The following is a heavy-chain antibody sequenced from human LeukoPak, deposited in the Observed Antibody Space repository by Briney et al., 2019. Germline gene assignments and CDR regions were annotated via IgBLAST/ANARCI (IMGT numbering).Heavy chain of an antibody. J-gene: IGHJ4*02. V-gene: IGHV4-34*01. CDR2: INHSGST. D-gene: IGHD6-13*01. CDR1: GGSFSGYY. CDR3: ARRNKIAAAGKDY. Sequence: SETLSLTCAVYGGSFSGYYWSWIRQPPGKGLEWIGEINHSGSTNYNPSLKSRVTISVDTSKNQFSLKLSSVTAADTAVYYCARRNKIAAAGKDYWGQGTLVTVSS.